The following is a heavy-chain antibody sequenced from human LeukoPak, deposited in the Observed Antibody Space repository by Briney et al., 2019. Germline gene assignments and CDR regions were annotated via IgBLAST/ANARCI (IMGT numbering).Heavy chain of an antibody. CDR2: INPNSGGT. J-gene: IGHJ2*01. CDR3: ARDQSLIGYFDL. CDR1: GYTFTGHY. Sequence: ASVKVSCKGSGYTFTGHYMHWVRQAPGQGLEWMGWINPNSGGTNYAQKFQGRVTVTRDTSISTAYMELSRLRSDDTAAYYCARDQSLIGYFDLWGRGTLVTVSS. V-gene: IGHV1-2*02.